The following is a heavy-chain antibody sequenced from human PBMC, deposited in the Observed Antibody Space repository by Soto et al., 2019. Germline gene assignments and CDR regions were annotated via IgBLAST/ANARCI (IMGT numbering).Heavy chain of an antibody. CDR3: ARGLRGLLFRDYFDY. CDR1: GGSFSGYY. J-gene: IGHJ4*02. Sequence: QVQLQQWGAGLLKPSETLSLTCAVYGGSFSGYYWSWIRQPPGKGLEWIGQINHSGRTNYNPSLMRRVTRPVDTTKTQFSLKLKSVTAAYPAVYYCARGLRGLLFRDYFDYWGQGTLVTVSS. CDR2: INHSGRT. D-gene: IGHD2-21*02. V-gene: IGHV4-34*01.